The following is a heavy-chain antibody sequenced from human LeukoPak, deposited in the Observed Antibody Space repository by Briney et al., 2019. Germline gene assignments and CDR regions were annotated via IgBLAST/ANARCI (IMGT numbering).Heavy chain of an antibody. CDR3: ARDNGYGDPLFEY. Sequence: AGGSLRLFCGASGFNFSNYWMSWVRQAPGKGLEWVANIKQDGSEKYYVDSVKGRFTISRDNAKNSLYLQMNSLRAEDTAVYYCARDNGYGDPLFEYWGQGTLVTVSS. CDR2: IKQDGSEK. J-gene: IGHJ4*02. CDR1: GFNFSNYW. V-gene: IGHV3-7*01. D-gene: IGHD4-17*01.